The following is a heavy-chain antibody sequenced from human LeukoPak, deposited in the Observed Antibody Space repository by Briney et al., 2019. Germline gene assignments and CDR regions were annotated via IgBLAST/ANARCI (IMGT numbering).Heavy chain of an antibody. CDR3: VKDRAYDSSWLFDY. D-gene: IGHD6-13*01. CDR1: GFTFDDYA. J-gene: IGHJ4*02. V-gene: IGHV3-9*01. Sequence: GGSLRLSCAASGFTFDDYAMHWVRQPPGKGLEWVSGIGWSSGTICYADSVKGRFTISRDNAKNSLYLQMNSLRAEDTALYYCVKDRAYDSSWLFDYWGQGTLVTVSS. CDR2: IGWSSGTI.